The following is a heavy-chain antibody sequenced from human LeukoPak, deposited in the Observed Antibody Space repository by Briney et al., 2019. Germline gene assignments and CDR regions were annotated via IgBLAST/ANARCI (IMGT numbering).Heavy chain of an antibody. Sequence: PSETLSLTCAVSGYSISSGYYWGWIRQPPGKGLEWIGSIYHSGSTYYNPSLKSRVTISVDTSKNQFSLKLSSVTAADRAVYYCAREYSSGPWGQGTLVTVSS. J-gene: IGHJ5*02. CDR1: GYSISSGYY. CDR3: AREYSSGP. D-gene: IGHD6-19*01. V-gene: IGHV4-38-2*02. CDR2: IYHSGST.